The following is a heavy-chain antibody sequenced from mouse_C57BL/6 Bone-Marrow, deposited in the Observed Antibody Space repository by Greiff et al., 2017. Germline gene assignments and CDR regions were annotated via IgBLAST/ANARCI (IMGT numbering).Heavy chain of an antibody. J-gene: IGHJ2*01. CDR3: ATGLGLGY. CDR2: INPNNGGT. Sequence: EVQLKESGPDLVKPGASVKMSCKASGYTFTDYNMHWVKQSHGKSLEWIGYINPNNGGTSYNQKFKGKATLTVNKASSTAYMELRSLTSEDSAVYYCATGLGLGYWGQGTTLTVSS. D-gene: IGHD4-1*01. CDR1: GYTFTDYN. V-gene: IGHV1-22*01.